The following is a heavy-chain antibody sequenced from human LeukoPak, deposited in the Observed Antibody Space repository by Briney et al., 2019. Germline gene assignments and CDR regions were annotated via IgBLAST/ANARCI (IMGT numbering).Heavy chain of an antibody. V-gene: IGHV3-53*01. CDR3: AKDSGTGILEDAFDI. D-gene: IGHD3-10*01. J-gene: IGHJ3*02. Sequence: PGGSLRLSCTVSGFTVSTTLMDWVRQAPGKGLEWVSLIYDDGRTVYADSVRGRFTISRDNSKNTLYLQMNSLRAEDTAVYYCAKDSGTGILEDAFDIWGQGTMVTVSS. CDR2: IYDDGRT. CDR1: GFTVSTTL.